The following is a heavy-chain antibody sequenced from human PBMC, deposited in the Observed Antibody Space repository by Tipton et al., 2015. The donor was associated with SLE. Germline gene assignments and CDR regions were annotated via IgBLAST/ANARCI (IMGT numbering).Heavy chain of an antibody. Sequence: TLSLTCTVSHGSISSGSYSWSWIRQPAGKGLEWIGRIYTSGSTNYNPSLKSRVTISVDTSKNQFSLKLSSVTAADTAVYYCAREGWFFDYWGQGTLVTVSS. CDR2: IYTSGST. CDR3: AREGWFFDY. D-gene: IGHD2-15*01. J-gene: IGHJ4*02. V-gene: IGHV4-61*02. CDR1: HGSISSGSYS.